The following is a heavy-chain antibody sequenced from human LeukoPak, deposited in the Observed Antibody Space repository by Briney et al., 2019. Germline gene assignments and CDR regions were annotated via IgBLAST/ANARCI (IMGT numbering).Heavy chain of an antibody. J-gene: IGHJ4*02. D-gene: IGHD6-13*01. Sequence: SQTLSLTCTVSGGSISSGDYYWSWIRQPPGKGLEWIGYIYYSGSTYYNPSLKSRVTISVDTSKNQFSLKLSFVTAADTAVYYCAREVSSSWGPSFFDYWGQGTLVTVSS. CDR3: AREVSSSWGPSFFDY. V-gene: IGHV4-30-4*01. CDR1: GGSISSGDYY. CDR2: IYYSGST.